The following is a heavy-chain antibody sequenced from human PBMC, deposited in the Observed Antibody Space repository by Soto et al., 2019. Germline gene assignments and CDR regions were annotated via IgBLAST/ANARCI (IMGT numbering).Heavy chain of an antibody. CDR2: IFSNDEK. CDR3: ARILWVRYYDYIWGSYRYTLFDY. J-gene: IGHJ4*02. Sequence: QVTLKESGPVLVKPTETLTLTCTVSGFSLSNARMGVSWIRQPPGKALEWLAHIFSNDEKSYSTSLKSRLTISKDTSKSQVVLTMTNMDPVDTATYYCARILWVRYYDYIWGSYRYTLFDYWGQGTLVTVSS. D-gene: IGHD3-16*02. CDR1: GFSLSNARMG. V-gene: IGHV2-26*01.